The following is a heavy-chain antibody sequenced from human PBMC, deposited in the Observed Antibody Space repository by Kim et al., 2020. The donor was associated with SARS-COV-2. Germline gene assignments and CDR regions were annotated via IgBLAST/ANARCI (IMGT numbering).Heavy chain of an antibody. Sequence: GGSLRLSCAASGFTFSSYGMHWVRQAPGKGLEWVAVIWYDGSNKYYADSVKGRFTISRDNSKNTLYLQMNSLRAEDTAVYYCARDGPGIAARHSAFDIWGQGTMVTGSS. CDR2: IWYDGSNK. CDR3: ARDGPGIAARHSAFDI. J-gene: IGHJ3*02. D-gene: IGHD6-6*01. CDR1: GFTFSSYG. V-gene: IGHV3-33*01.